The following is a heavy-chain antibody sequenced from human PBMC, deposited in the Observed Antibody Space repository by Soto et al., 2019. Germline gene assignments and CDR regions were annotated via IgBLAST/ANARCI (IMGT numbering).Heavy chain of an antibody. Sequence: SETLSLTCTVSGGSISSYYWSWVRQPAGKGLEWIGRIYTSGSTNYNPSLKSRVTMSVETSKNQFSLKLSSVTAADTAVYYCARGVYTVTTGNWFDPWGQGTLVTVSS. CDR3: ARGVYTVTTGNWFDP. V-gene: IGHV4-4*07. J-gene: IGHJ5*02. CDR1: GGSISSYY. CDR2: IYTSGST. D-gene: IGHD4-4*01.